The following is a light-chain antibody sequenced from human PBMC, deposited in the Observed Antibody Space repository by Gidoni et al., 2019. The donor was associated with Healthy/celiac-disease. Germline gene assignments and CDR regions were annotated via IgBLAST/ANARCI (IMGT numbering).Light chain of an antibody. J-gene: IGLJ2*01. V-gene: IGLV1-44*01. CDR3: AAWDDSLKGV. CDR2: SYN. Sequence: QSVLTQPPSLSGTPGPRVTISCSGSSSHIGSNTVNWYQQPPGKAPKLLIYSYNQRPPGVPDRFSGSKSGTSASLAISGLQSEDEADYYCAAWDDSLKGVFGGGTKLTVL. CDR1: SSHIGSNT.